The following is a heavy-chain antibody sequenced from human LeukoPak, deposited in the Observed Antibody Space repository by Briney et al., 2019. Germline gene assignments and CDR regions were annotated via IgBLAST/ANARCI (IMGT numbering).Heavy chain of an antibody. CDR3: ARGVRFLEWLWYGMDV. Sequence: SETLSLTCTVSGGSISRYYWSWVRQPPGKGLEWIGYIYYSGSTNYNPSLKSRVTISVDTSKNQFSLKLSSVTAADTAVYYCARGVRFLEWLWYGMDVWGQGTTVTVSS. CDR1: GGSISRYY. J-gene: IGHJ6*02. V-gene: IGHV4-59*01. D-gene: IGHD3-3*01. CDR2: IYYSGST.